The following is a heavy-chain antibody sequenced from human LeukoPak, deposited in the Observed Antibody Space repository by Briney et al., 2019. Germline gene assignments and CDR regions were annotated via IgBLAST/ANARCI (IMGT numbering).Heavy chain of an antibody. Sequence: PGGSLRLSCAASGFTFSSYEMNWVRQAPGKGLEWVSYISSSSGTKYYADSVKGCFTISRDNAKNSLYLQMNSLRVEDTATYFCAREGAHNHFDIWGQGTLVTVSS. CDR1: GFTFSSYE. J-gene: IGHJ4*02. CDR2: ISSSSGTK. D-gene: IGHD1-1*01. CDR3: AREGAHNHFDI. V-gene: IGHV3-48*03.